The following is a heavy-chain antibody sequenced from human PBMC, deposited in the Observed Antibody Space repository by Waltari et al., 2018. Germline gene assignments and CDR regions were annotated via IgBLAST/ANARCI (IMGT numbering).Heavy chain of an antibody. V-gene: IGHV4-34*01. Sequence: QVQLQQWGAGLLKPSETLSLTCAVYGGSFSGYYWSWIRQPPGKGLEWLGEINHSGSTNYNPSRKSRVTISVDTSKNQFSLKLSSVTAADTAVYYCARAWISLILGATSAFDIWGQGTMVTVS. CDR2: INHSGST. J-gene: IGHJ3*02. D-gene: IGHD1-26*01. CDR1: GGSFSGYY. CDR3: ARAWISLILGATSAFDI.